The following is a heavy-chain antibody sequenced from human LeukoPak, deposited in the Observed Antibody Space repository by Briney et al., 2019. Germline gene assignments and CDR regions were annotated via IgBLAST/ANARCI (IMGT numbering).Heavy chain of an antibody. J-gene: IGHJ4*02. Sequence: KSSETLSLTCTVSGGSISSSPYDWGWIRQPPGKGLVWLRSIYCGGTTYYNPSVKSRVTISVDTSKSQFSLKLSSVTAADTAVYYCARQGWATVTTFSWDYWGQGTLVTVSS. CDR1: GGSISSSPYD. CDR3: ARQGWATVTTFSWDY. V-gene: IGHV4-39*01. CDR2: IYCGGTT. D-gene: IGHD4-17*01.